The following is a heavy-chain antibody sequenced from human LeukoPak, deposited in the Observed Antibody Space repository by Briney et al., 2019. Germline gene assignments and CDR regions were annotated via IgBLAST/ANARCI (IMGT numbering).Heavy chain of an antibody. J-gene: IGHJ4*02. CDR1: GYTFTTYG. CDR2: ISAYNGNT. D-gene: IGHD3-10*01. Sequence: ASVKVSCKASGYTFTTYGITWVRQAPGQGLEWMGWISAYNGNTSYAQKLQGRVTMTTDTSTSTAYMELRSLRSDDTAVYYCARVSEFTVIRGVIPDYWGQGTLVTVSS. CDR3: ARVSEFTVIRGVIPDY. V-gene: IGHV1-18*01.